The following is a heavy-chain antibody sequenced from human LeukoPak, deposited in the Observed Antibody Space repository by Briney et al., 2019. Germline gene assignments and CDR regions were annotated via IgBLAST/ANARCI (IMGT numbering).Heavy chain of an antibody. CDR1: GGTFSSYA. CDR2: IIPIFGTA. D-gene: IGHD5-12*01. V-gene: IGHV1-69*13. CDR3: ARAGLGGYSGYDVDY. J-gene: IGHJ4*02. Sequence: ASVKVSCKASGGTFSSYAISWVRQAPGQGLEWRGGIIPIFGTAKYAQKFQGRVTITADESTSTAYMELSSLRSEDTAVYYCARAGLGGYSGYDVDYWGQGTLVTVSS.